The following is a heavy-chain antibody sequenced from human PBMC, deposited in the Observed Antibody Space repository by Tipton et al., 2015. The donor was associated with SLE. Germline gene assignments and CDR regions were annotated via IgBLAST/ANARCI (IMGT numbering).Heavy chain of an antibody. V-gene: IGHV4-59*01. Sequence: LRLSCAASGFTFSSYAMSWIRQPPGKGLEWIGYIYYSGSTNYNPSLKSRVTISVDTSKNQFSLKLSSVTAADTAVYYCARPWLHAFDIWGQGTMVTVSS. D-gene: IGHD5-24*01. J-gene: IGHJ3*02. CDR2: IYYSGST. CDR3: ARPWLHAFDI. CDR1: GFTFSSYA.